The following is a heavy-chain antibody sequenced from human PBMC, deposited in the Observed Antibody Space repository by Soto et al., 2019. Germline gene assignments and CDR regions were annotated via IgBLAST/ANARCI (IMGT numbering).Heavy chain of an antibody. D-gene: IGHD3-10*01. J-gene: IGHJ4*02. CDR1: GGTFNTYA. Sequence: QVQLVQAGAEMKKPGSSVKVSGQSSGGTFNTYAMNWVRQAPGQGPEWMGDISPMFGAANYAPKFQGRVTITADASTGTSYMQLSSLTSEDTALYFCAREVQVHTPAFVYWGQGTLVTVSS. CDR3: AREVQVHTPAFVY. CDR2: ISPMFGAA. V-gene: IGHV1-69*19.